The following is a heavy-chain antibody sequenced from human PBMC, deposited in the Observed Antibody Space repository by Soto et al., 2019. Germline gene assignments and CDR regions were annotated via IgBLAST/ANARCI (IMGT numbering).Heavy chain of an antibody. V-gene: IGHV4-31*02. D-gene: IGHD2-2*01. J-gene: IGHJ6*02. CDR2: IYYSGST. CDR1: GGSISSGGYY. CDR3: ARRGVPASYYYYGMDV. Sequence: SETLSLTCTVSGGSISSGGYYWSWIRQHPGKGLEWIGYIYYSGSTYYNPSLKSRVTISVDTSKNQFSLKLNSVTAADTAVYYCARRGVPASYYYYGMDVWGQGTTVTVSS.